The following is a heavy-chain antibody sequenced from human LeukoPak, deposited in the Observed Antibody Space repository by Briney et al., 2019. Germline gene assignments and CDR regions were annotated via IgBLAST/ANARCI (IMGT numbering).Heavy chain of an antibody. J-gene: IGHJ4*02. Sequence: QSGGSLRLSCAASGFTFSSYGMHWVRQAPGKGLEWVANIRGDASRLYYVDSVKGRFTISRDNAKNSLYLQMSNLRAEDTSVYYCAIFDYWGQGTLVTVSS. CDR3: AIFDY. V-gene: IGHV3-7*01. CDR1: GFTFSSYG. CDR2: IRGDASRL.